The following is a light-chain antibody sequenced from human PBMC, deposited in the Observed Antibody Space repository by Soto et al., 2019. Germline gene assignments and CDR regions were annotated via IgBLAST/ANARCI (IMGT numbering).Light chain of an antibody. CDR2: QIS. J-gene: IGKJ1*01. Sequence: DIVMTQTPLSSPVTLGQPASISCRSSQSPVHSDGNTYLSWLQQRPGQPPRLLIYQISKRFSGVPDRFSGSGAGTNFTLKISRVESEDVGIYYCMQATQLRTFGQGTKVDIK. CDR3: MQATQLRT. CDR1: QSPVHSDGNTY. V-gene: IGKV2-24*01.